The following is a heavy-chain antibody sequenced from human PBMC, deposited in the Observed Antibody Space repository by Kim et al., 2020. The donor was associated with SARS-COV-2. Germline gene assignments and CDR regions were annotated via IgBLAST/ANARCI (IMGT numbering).Heavy chain of an antibody. CDR3: AKGDCSSASCYTTDS. D-gene: IGHD2-2*02. CDR1: GFTFGSYA. J-gene: IGHJ4*02. CDR2: ISASGDSP. Sequence: GGSLRLSCAASGFTFGSYAMSWVRQAPGKGLEWVSTISASGDSPYYADSVKGRFTPSRNNSMDTLYLQMNSLRAEDTALYYCAKGDCSSASCYTTDSWGRGTLVTISS. V-gene: IGHV3-23*01.